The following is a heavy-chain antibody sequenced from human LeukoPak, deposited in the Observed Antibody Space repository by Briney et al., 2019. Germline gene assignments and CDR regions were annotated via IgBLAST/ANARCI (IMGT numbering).Heavy chain of an antibody. CDR3: ARNSSMIEPSGGWFDT. CDR1: GASINSGFDY. V-gene: IGHV4-39*01. J-gene: IGHJ5*02. CDR2: VYYTGSP. D-gene: IGHD3-22*01. Sequence: SETLSLTCSVSGASINSGFDYWAWLRQPPGMGLEWMATVYYTGSPYYNPSLKNRVTLSADTSKNQFSLKLTSVTAADTGRYYCARNSSMIEPSGGWFDTWGQGILVTVSS.